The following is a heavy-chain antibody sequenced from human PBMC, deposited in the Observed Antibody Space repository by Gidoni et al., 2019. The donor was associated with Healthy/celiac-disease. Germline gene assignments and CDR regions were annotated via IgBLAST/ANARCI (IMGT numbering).Heavy chain of an antibody. V-gene: IGHV3-48*02. CDR1: GFTFSSYD. CDR3: ARDGTSTTYYDFWSGYSPLPLYFDY. Sequence: EVQMVESGGGLVQPGGSLRLSCAASGFTFSSYDLTWVRRAPGKVLEWVSYISSSSSTIYYADSVKGRFTISRDKAKNSLYLQMNSLRDEDTAVYYCARDGTSTTYYDFWSGYSPLPLYFDYWGQGTLVTVSS. D-gene: IGHD3-3*01. CDR2: ISSSSSTI. J-gene: IGHJ4*02.